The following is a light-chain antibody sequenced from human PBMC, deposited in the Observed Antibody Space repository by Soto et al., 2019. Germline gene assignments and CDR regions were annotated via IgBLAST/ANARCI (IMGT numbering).Light chain of an antibody. CDR3: GSGDNNLRAYV. Sequence: QSVLTQPPSVSATPGQKVTISCSGSGSNLGRNYVSWYQQLPGTAPRLLIYDNVYRFSGIPDRFSASKSGTSATLGIAGLQTGDGGDYYCGSGDNNLRAYVFGTGTKVTV. CDR2: DNV. CDR1: GSNLGRNY. V-gene: IGLV1-51*01. J-gene: IGLJ1*01.